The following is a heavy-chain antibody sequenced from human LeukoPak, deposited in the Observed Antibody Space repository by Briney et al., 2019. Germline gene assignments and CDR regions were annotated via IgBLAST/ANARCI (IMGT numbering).Heavy chain of an antibody. V-gene: IGHV1-46*01. Sequence: GASVKVSCKASGYTFTSYYIHWVRQAPGQGLEWMGVINPSGGSTSYAQKFQGRVTMTRDTSTSTVYMEPSSLRSEDTAVYYCARDTYYYDSSGFPLWYWGQGTLVTVSS. CDR3: ARDTYYYDSSGFPLWY. CDR1: GYTFTSYY. D-gene: IGHD3-22*01. J-gene: IGHJ4*02. CDR2: INPSGGST.